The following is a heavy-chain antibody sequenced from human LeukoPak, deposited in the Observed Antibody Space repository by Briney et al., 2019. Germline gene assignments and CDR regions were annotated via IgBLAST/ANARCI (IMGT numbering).Heavy chain of an antibody. D-gene: IGHD2-21*01. J-gene: IGHJ5*02. V-gene: IGHV1-8*01. CDR1: GYTFTTYD. CDR2: MNPNSGNT. CDR3: TRCQIVATRTERWFDP. Sequence: GASVKVSCKASGYTFTTYDINWVRQATGQGLEWMGWMNPNSGNTGYARKFQGRVTMTRNTSTNTAYMELSSLSSEDTAVYYCTRCQIVATRTERWFDPWGQGTLVTVSS.